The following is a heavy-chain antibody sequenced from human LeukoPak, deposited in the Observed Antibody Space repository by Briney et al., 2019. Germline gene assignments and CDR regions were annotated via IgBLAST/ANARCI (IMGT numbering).Heavy chain of an antibody. D-gene: IGHD6-19*01. V-gene: IGHV3-74*01. CDR3: AKRGDGGAWYDY. Sequence: GGSLRLSCAVSGFTFSFYWMDCPRHVPGKGLVGVSRISSDGSNTAYADSVKGRFTISRDNARNTMYLQMSSLRADDTAVYYCAKRGDGGAWYDYWGQGTLVIVSS. J-gene: IGHJ4*02. CDR1: GFTFSFYW. CDR2: ISSDGSNT.